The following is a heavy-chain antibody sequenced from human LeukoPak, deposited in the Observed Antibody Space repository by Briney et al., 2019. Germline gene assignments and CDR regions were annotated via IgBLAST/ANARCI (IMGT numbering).Heavy chain of an antibody. CDR2: MNPNSGAT. Sequence: ASVKVSCKASGYTFTDYYMHWVRQAPGQGLEWMGWMNPNSGATNYAQKFQGRVTITTDESTSTAYMELSSLRSEDTAVYYCARGFYDFWSGYSPDWFDPWGQGTLVTVSS. D-gene: IGHD3-3*01. CDR3: ARGFYDFWSGYSPDWFDP. CDR1: GYTFTDYY. V-gene: IGHV1-2*02. J-gene: IGHJ5*02.